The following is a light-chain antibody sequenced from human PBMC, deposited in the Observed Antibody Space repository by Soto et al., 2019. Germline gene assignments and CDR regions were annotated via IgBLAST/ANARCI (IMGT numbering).Light chain of an antibody. CDR1: QSVSSN. Sequence: EIVMTQSPATLSVSPGERATLSCRASQSVSSNLAWYRQKPGQAPRLLIYGASTRATGIPARFSGSGSGTEFTLTISSLQSEDFAVYCCQQYNNWITFGQGTRLEIK. J-gene: IGKJ5*01. CDR3: QQYNNWIT. CDR2: GAS. V-gene: IGKV3-15*01.